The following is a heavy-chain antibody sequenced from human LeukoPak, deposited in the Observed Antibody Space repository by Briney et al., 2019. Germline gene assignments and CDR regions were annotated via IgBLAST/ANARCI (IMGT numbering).Heavy chain of an antibody. CDR3: ARGREIQLWFSYYYYMDV. CDR2: MNPNSGNT. D-gene: IGHD5-18*01. J-gene: IGHJ6*03. V-gene: IGHV1-8*03. Sequence: ASVKVSCKASGYTFTSYDMNWVRQAPGQGLEWMGWMNPNSGNTGYAQKFQGRVTITRNTSISTAYMELSSLRSEDTAVYYCARGREIQLWFSYYYYMDVWGKGTTVTVSS. CDR1: GYTFTSYD.